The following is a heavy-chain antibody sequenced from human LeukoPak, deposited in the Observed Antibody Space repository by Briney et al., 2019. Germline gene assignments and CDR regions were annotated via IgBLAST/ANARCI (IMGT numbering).Heavy chain of an antibody. CDR1: GASISSYY. CDR2: RYYSGST. Sequence: PSETLSLTCTVCGASISSYYWSWIRQPPGKALEWIGYRYYSGSTNYNPSLKSRVTISVDTSKNQVSLKLSSVTAADTAVYYCARDRGSGDDNWFDPWGQGTLVTVSS. D-gene: IGHD3-10*01. J-gene: IGHJ5*02. V-gene: IGHV4-59*01. CDR3: ARDRGSGDDNWFDP.